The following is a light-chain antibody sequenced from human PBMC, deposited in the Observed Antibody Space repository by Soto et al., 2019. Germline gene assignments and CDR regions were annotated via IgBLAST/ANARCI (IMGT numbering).Light chain of an antibody. CDR1: SSDVGSYNL. CDR2: EVS. Sequence: QSALTQPASVSGSPGQSITISCTGTSSDVGSYNLVSWHQQHPGKAPKLMIFEVSSRPSGVSNRFSGSKSGNTASLTISALQAEDEADYFCNSYTSSTSRPYVFGTGTKVTVL. CDR3: NSYTSSTSRPYV. V-gene: IGLV2-14*02. J-gene: IGLJ1*01.